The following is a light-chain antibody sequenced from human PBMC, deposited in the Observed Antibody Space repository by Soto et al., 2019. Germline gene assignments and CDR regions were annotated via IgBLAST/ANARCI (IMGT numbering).Light chain of an antibody. CDR1: HSIIIL. J-gene: IGKJ5*01. CDR3: QQDNNWPIT. V-gene: IGKV1-5*01. CDR2: DAS. Sequence: DVQITQSPSTLSASVGYRVTITCRAIHSIIILLAWYQQKPGKAPKLLIFDASSLESGTPSRFSGSGSVTEFTLTISSLQSEDFAVYYCQQDNNWPITFGQGTRLE.